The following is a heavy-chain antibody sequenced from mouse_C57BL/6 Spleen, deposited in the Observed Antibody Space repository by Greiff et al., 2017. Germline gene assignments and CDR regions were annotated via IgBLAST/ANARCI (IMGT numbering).Heavy chain of an antibody. Sequence: QVQLKQPGAELVMPGASVKLSCKASGYTFTSYWMHWVKQRPGQGLEWIGEIDPSDSYTNYNQKFKGKSTLTVDKSSSTAYMQLSSLTSEDSAVYYCARWGYYDSYYFDYWGQGTTLTVSS. CDR3: ARWGYYDSYYFDY. CDR2: IDPSDSYT. J-gene: IGHJ2*01. V-gene: IGHV1-69*01. D-gene: IGHD2-4*01. CDR1: GYTFTSYW.